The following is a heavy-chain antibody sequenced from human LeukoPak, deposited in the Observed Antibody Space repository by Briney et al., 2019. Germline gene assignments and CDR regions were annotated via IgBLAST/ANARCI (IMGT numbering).Heavy chain of an antibody. CDR1: GDSVSRNSAA. J-gene: IGHJ5*02. D-gene: IGHD5-24*01. Sequence: SQTLSLTCAISGDSVSRNSAAWNWIRQSPSRGLEWLGRTYYRAKWYNDYAGSVESRITINPDTSKNQFSLQLNSVTPEDTAVYYCARADGDRDGYNFWFDPWGQGTLVTVSS. CDR2: TYYRAKWYN. V-gene: IGHV6-1*01. CDR3: ARADGDRDGYNFWFDP.